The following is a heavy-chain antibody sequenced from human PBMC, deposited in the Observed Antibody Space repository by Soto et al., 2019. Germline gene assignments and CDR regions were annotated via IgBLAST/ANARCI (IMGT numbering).Heavy chain of an antibody. CDR2: ITGSGGGT. Sequence: EVQLLESGGGLVQAGGSLRLSCVASGFAFSSYAMNWVRQAPGKGLEWVSTITGSGGGTYYADSVKGRFTITRDNSKNKLYLQMNSLRAEDTAVYYCAREDYYDSSGYPGDYWGQGTLVTVSS. D-gene: IGHD3-22*01. CDR3: AREDYYDSSGYPGDY. V-gene: IGHV3-23*01. J-gene: IGHJ4*02. CDR1: GFAFSSYA.